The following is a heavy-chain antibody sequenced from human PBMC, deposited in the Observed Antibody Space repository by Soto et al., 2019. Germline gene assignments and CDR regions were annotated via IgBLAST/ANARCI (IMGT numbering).Heavy chain of an antibody. V-gene: IGHV3-23*01. CDR2: ISGSGGST. CDR3: AKWWAYGSGTPGDGMDV. D-gene: IGHD3-10*01. J-gene: IGHJ6*02. Sequence: EVQLLESGGGLVQPGGSLRLSCAASGFTFSSYAMSWVRQAPGKGLEWVSAISGSGGSTYYADSVKGRFTISRDNSKNTLYLQMNSLRAEDTAVYYCAKWWAYGSGTPGDGMDVWGQGTTVTVSS. CDR1: GFTFSSYA.